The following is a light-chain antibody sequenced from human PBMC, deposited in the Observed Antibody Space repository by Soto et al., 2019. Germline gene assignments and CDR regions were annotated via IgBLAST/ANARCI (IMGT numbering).Light chain of an antibody. V-gene: IGKV3-20*01. CDR1: QSVSSSY. J-gene: IGKJ2*01. CDR2: GAS. Sequence: EIVLTQSPGTLSLSPGERVTLSCRASQSVSSSYFAWYQQKPGQAPRLLMYGASSRATGIPDRFSGSGSGTDFTLTISRLEPEDFAVYYCQQYGSSPYTFGQGTKLEIK. CDR3: QQYGSSPYT.